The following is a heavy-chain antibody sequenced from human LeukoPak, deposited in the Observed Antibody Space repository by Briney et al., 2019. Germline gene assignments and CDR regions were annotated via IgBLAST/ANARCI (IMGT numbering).Heavy chain of an antibody. J-gene: IGHJ4*02. V-gene: IGHV4-59*01. CDR2: IYYSGST. Sequence: PSQTLSLTCTVSGGSISSYYWSWIRQPPGKGLEWIGYIYYSGSTNYNPSLKSRVTISVDTSKNQFSLKLSSVTAADTAVYYCARVSGYDWESFYDYWGQGTLVTVSS. D-gene: IGHD5-12*01. CDR1: GGSISSYY. CDR3: ARVSGYDWESFYDY.